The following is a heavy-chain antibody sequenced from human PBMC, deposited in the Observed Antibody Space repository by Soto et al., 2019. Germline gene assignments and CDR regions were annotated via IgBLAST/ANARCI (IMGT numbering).Heavy chain of an antibody. CDR3: AASCVACGGFNYYGMDV. V-gene: IGHV4-31*03. Sequence: SETLSLTCTVSGGSISSGGYYRSWIRQHPGKGLEWIGYIYYSGSTYYNPSLKSRVTISVDTSKNQFSLKLSSVTAADTAVYYCAASCVACGGFNYYGMDVWGQGTTVT. J-gene: IGHJ6*02. CDR1: GGSISSGGYY. D-gene: IGHD5-12*01. CDR2: IYYSGST.